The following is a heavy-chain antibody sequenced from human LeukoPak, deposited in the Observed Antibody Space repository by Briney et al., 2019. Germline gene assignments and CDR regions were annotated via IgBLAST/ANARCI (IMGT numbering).Heavy chain of an antibody. CDR2: MNPNSGNT. D-gene: IGHD2-2*01. CDR1: GYTFTGYY. CDR3: ASQGWACSSTSCYVYYYYGMDV. V-gene: IGHV1-8*02. Sequence: VASVKVSCKASGYTFTGYYMHWVRQAPGQGLEWMGWMNPNSGNTGYAQKFQGRVTMTRNTSISTAYMELSSLRSEDTAVYYCASQGWACSSTSCYVYYYYGMDVWGQGTTVTVSS. J-gene: IGHJ6*02.